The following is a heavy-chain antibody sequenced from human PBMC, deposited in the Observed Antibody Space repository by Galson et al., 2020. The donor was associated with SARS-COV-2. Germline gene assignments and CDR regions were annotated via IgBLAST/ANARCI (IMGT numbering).Heavy chain of an antibody. Sequence: SLRLSCAASGFTFSSYGMHWVRQAPGKGLEWVAVISYDGSNKYYADSVKGRFTISRDNSKNTLYLQMNSLRAEDTAVYYCAKDQGYYLGSYYFDYWGQGTLVTVSS. V-gene: IGHV3-30*18. CDR3: AKDQGYYLGSYYFDY. J-gene: IGHJ4*02. CDR1: GFTFSSYG. CDR2: ISYDGSNK. D-gene: IGHD3-22*01.